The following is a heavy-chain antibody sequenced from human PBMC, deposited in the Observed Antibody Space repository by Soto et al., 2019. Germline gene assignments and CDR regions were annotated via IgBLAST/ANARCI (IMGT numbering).Heavy chain of an antibody. CDR1: GFTFSSYA. D-gene: IGHD3-10*01. CDR2: ISYDGSNK. V-gene: IGHV3-30-3*01. CDR3: AKERGLWFGNNDYDYGMDV. J-gene: IGHJ6*02. Sequence: QVQLVESGGGVVQPGRSLRLSCAASGFTFSSYAMHWVRQAPGKGLEWVAVISYDGSNKYYADSVKGRFTISRDNSKNTLYLQMNSLRAEDTAVYYCAKERGLWFGNNDYDYGMDVWGQGTTVTVSS.